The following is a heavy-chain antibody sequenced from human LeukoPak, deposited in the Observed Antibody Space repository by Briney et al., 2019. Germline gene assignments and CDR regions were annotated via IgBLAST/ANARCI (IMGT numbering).Heavy chain of an antibody. CDR2: INRDGSTT. J-gene: IGHJ4*02. CDR1: GFTFGSYW. Sequence: GGSLRLSCAASGFTFGSYWMHWVRRAPGKGLVWVSRINRDGSTTAYADSVKGRFTISRDNAKNTLYLQMNSLSAEDTAVYYCARDHQSHFDYWGQGTLVTVSS. CDR3: ARDHQSHFDY. V-gene: IGHV3-74*01.